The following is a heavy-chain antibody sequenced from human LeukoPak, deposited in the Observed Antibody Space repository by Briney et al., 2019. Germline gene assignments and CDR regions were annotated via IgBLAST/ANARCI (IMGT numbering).Heavy chain of an antibody. Sequence: SETLSLTCTVSGGSISDTNYYWGWIRQPPGKGLEWIGNIYYSGTTYYNPSLKSRFTISIDASKNQFSLKLSSVPAADTAFYYWASARYYSRGYDAFDFWGPGTMVTASS. CDR2: IYYSGTT. J-gene: IGHJ3*01. CDR3: ASARYYSRGYDAFDF. D-gene: IGHD3-22*01. V-gene: IGHV4-39*07. CDR1: GGSISDTNYY.